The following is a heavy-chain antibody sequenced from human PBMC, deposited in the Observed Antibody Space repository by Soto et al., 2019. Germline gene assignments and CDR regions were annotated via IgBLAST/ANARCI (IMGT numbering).Heavy chain of an antibody. V-gene: IGHV1-18*01. Sequence: QVQLVQSGAEVKKPGASVKVSCKASGFTFTNYGISWVRQAPGQGFEWMGWITGSTGDTNYAQKFQDRLAMTTDTSADTAYRELRSLRGDDTAVYYCARDKVGTAADFWGQGPLVTVSS. CDR2: ITGSTGDT. CDR3: ARDKVGTAADF. D-gene: IGHD1-1*01. CDR1: GFTFTNYG. J-gene: IGHJ4*02.